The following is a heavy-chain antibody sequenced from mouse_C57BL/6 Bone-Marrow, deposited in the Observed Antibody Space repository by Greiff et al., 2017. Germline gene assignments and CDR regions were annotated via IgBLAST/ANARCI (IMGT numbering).Heavy chain of an antibody. V-gene: IGHV2-6*01. Sequence: VKLMESGPGLVAPSQSLSITCTVSGFSLTSYGVDWVRKSPGKGLEWLGVIWGVGSTNYNSALKSRLSISKDNSKSQVFLKMNSLQTDDTAMYYCASRMVTPYYFDYWGQGTTLTVSS. CDR3: ASRMVTPYYFDY. J-gene: IGHJ2*01. D-gene: IGHD2-1*01. CDR1: GFSLTSYG. CDR2: IWGVGST.